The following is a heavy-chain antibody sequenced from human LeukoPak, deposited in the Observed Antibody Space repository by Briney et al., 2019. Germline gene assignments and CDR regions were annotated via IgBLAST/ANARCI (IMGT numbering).Heavy chain of an antibody. CDR1: GFTFNSYW. Sequence: GGSLRLSCAASGFTFNSYWMHWVRQSPGKGLVWVSRINFDGSSTNYADSVKGRFSISRDNAKSMLYLEMNSLSAEDPAVYYCTRWDWGVADAFHIWGQGTMVTVSS. V-gene: IGHV3-74*01. CDR2: INFDGSST. CDR3: TRWDWGVADAFHI. J-gene: IGHJ3*02. D-gene: IGHD7-27*01.